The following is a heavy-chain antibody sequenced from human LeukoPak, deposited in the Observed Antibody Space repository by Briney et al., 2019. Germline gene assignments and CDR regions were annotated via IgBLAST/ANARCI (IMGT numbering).Heavy chain of an antibody. CDR1: GGSISNYY. D-gene: IGHD2-21*02. J-gene: IGHJ4*02. CDR3: ARKRSYCGGDCPNFDY. Sequence: PSETLSLTCTVSGGSISNYYWSWIRQPPGKGLEWIRYIYYSGSTNYNPSLKSRVTISVDTSKNQFSLKLSSVTAADTAVYYCARKRSYCGGDCPNFDYWGQGTLVTVSS. V-gene: IGHV4-59*01. CDR2: IYYSGST.